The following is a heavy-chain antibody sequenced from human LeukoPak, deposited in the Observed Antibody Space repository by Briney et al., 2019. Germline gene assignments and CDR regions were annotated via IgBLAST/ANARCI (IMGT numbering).Heavy chain of an antibody. CDR3: ARGLTSGIAAAGDAFDI. CDR2: INPNSGGT. J-gene: IGHJ3*02. CDR1: GYTFTGYY. D-gene: IGHD6-13*01. V-gene: IGHV1-2*02. Sequence: GASVKVSCKASGYTFTGYYMHWVRQAPGQGLEWMGGINPNSGGTNYAQKFQGRVTMTRDTSISTAYMELSRLRSDDTAVYYCARGLTSGIAAAGDAFDIWGQGTMVTVSS.